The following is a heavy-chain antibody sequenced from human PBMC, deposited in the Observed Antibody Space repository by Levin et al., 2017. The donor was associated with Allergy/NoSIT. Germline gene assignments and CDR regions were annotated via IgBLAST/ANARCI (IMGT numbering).Heavy chain of an antibody. Sequence: GGSLRLSCAVSGITFSDYGFHWVRQAPGKGLEWVAISSNDGNNQYYADSVKGRFTVSRDKSKNTLNLQMNTLSPDDTAVYYCAKGGSFDSWGQGTLVTVSS. J-gene: IGHJ4*02. CDR1: GITFSDYG. V-gene: IGHV3-30*18. D-gene: IGHD3-10*01. CDR2: SSNDGNNQ. CDR3: AKGGSFDS.